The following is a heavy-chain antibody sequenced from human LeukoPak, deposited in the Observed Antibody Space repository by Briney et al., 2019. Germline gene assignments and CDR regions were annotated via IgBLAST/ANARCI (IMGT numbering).Heavy chain of an antibody. D-gene: IGHD6-6*01. CDR1: GYSISSGYY. V-gene: IGHV4-61*05. J-gene: IGHJ4*02. CDR2: IYYSGST. CDR3: ARGFEYSSSSGYLY. Sequence: SETLSLTCTVFGYSISSGYYWGRIRQPPRKGLEWIGYIYYSGSTNYNPSLKSRVTISVDKSKNQFSLKLSSVTAADTAVYYCARGFEYSSSSGYLYWGQGTLVTVSS.